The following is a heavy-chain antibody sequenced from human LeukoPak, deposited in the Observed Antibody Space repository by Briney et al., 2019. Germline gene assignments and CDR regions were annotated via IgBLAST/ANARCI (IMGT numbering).Heavy chain of an antibody. CDR2: IYYSGST. V-gene: IGHV4-59*01. CDR3: ARQRGSGSYNWFDP. CDR1: GGSISSYY. J-gene: IGHJ5*02. Sequence: SETLSLTCTVSGGSISSYYWSWIRQPPGKGLEWIGYIYYSGSTNYNPSLKSRVTISVDTSKNQFSLKLSSVTAADTAVYYCARQRGSGSYNWFDPWGQGTLVTVPS. D-gene: IGHD1-26*01.